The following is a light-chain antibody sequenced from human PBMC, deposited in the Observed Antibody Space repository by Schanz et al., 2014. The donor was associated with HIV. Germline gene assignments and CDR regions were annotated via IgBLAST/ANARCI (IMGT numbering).Light chain of an antibody. Sequence: DIQLTQSPALLSASVGDRVTITCRASQTISSSLAWYQQRPGKAPKVLIYAASSLQRGAPSRFSGSGSGTEFTLTISSLQPEDFATYYCLQHNSYPHTFGQGTKLEIK. CDR3: LQHNSYPHT. V-gene: IGKV1-9*01. CDR2: AAS. J-gene: IGKJ2*01. CDR1: QTISSS.